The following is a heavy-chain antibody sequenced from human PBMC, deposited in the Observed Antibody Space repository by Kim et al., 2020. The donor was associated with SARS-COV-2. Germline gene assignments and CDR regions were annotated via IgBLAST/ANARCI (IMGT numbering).Heavy chain of an antibody. J-gene: IGHJ4*02. CDR1: GFSLSTSGMC. CDR2: IDWDDDK. V-gene: IGHV2-70*11. CDR3: ARICCSGGSCYFDY. Sequence: SGPTLVNPTQTLTLTCTFSGFSLSTSGMCVSWIRQPPGKALEWLARIDWDDDKYYSTSLKTRLTISQDTSKNQVVLTMTNMDPVDTATYYCARICCSGGSCYFDYWGQGTLVTVSS. D-gene: IGHD2-15*01.